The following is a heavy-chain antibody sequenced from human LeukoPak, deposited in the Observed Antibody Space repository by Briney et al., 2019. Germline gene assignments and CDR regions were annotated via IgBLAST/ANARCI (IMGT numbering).Heavy chain of an antibody. CDR3: ARGDYSNYGGAFDI. D-gene: IGHD4-11*01. CDR2: ISGSGGST. Sequence: GGSLRLSCAASGFTFSSYAMTWVRQAPGKGLEWVSLISGSGGSTYYADSVKGRFTISRDNAKNSLYLQMNSLRAEDTAVYYCARGDYSNYGGAFDIWGQGTMVTVSS. CDR1: GFTFSSYA. J-gene: IGHJ3*02. V-gene: IGHV3-23*01.